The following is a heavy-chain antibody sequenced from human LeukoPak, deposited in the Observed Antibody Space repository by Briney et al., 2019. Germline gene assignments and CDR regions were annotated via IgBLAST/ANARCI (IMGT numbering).Heavy chain of an antibody. CDR3: ARAPREWLLGYHFEY. CDR1: GFTFSSYW. D-gene: IGHD3-3*01. V-gene: IGHV3-7*01. J-gene: IGHJ4*02. CDR2: IKHDGSEK. Sequence: GGSLRLSCAASGFTFSSYWMSWVRQAPGMGLEWVANIKHDGSEKYYVDSVKGRFAISRDNGKNSLYLQMNSLRVEDMAVYYCARAPREWLLGYHFEYWGQGTLVTVSS.